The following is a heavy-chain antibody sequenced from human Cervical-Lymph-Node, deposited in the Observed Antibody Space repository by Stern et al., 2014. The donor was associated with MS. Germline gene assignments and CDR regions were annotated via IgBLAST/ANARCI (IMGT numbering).Heavy chain of an antibody. CDR3: ARWEQGSGTYADF. CDR1: GMSISSYY. V-gene: IGHV4-59*01. J-gene: IGHJ4*02. Sequence: QVQLQESGPGLVKPSETLSLTCSVSGMSISSYYWGWIRQSPEKGLGWLGYTSHSANTNYNPSLKSRVAICIDVSQNQFSLTLKSVTAADSAVYYCARWEQGSGTYADFWGQGALVTVSS. CDR2: TSHSANT. D-gene: IGHD1/OR15-1a*01.